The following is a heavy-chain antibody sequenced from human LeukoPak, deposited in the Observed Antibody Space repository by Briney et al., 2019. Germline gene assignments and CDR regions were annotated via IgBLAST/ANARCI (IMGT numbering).Heavy chain of an antibody. CDR1: GYTFTSYD. J-gene: IGHJ4*02. CDR3: ARVRSIAAAGYFDY. CDR2: MNPDSGNT. D-gene: IGHD6-13*01. V-gene: IGHV1-8*01. Sequence: ASVKVSCKASGYTFTSYDINWVRQVTGQGLEWMGWMNPDSGNTGYAQKFQGRVTITRNTSISTAYMELSSLRSEDTAVYYCARVRSIAAAGYFDYWGQGTLVTVSS.